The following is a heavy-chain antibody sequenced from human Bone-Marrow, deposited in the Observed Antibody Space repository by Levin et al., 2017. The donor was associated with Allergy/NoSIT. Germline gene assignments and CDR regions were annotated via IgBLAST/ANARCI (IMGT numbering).Heavy chain of an antibody. D-gene: IGHD3-9*01. Sequence: QAGESLKISCVVSGFAFSSYAMHWVRQAPGKGLEWVADISDDGSKKYYADSVKGRFTISRDNFKNTLFLQMNSLRVEDTAVYYCAKVRRELVIATDAFDIWGPGTLVTVSS. CDR3: AKVRRELVIATDAFDI. CDR2: ISDDGSKK. CDR1: GFAFSSYA. J-gene: IGHJ3*02. V-gene: IGHV3-30*18.